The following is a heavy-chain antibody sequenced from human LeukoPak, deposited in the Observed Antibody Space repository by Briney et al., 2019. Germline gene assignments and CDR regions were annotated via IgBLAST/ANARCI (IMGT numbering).Heavy chain of an antibody. Sequence: GGSLRLSCAVSGFTFSDYYMSWIRQAPGKGLEWVAFIRYDGGNKYYTDSVKGRFTISRDNSKKTLYLQMNSLRAEDTAVYYCAKDRGAFVVVIPTASKFFDYWGQGILVTVSS. J-gene: IGHJ4*02. D-gene: IGHD2-2*01. CDR1: GFTFSDYY. V-gene: IGHV3-30*02. CDR2: IRYDGGNK. CDR3: AKDRGAFVVVIPTASKFFDY.